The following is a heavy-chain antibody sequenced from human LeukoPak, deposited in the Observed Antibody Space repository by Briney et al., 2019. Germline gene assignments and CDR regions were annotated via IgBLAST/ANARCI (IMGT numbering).Heavy chain of an antibody. D-gene: IGHD5-18*01. CDR3: ARDRRGGGYLGVYYYYGMDV. CDR2: INHSGST. J-gene: IGHJ6*02. CDR1: GGSFSGYY. V-gene: IGHV4-34*01. Sequence: PSETLSLTCAVYGGSFSGYYWSWIRQPPGKGLEWIGEINHSGSTNYSPSLKSRVTISVDTSKNQFSLKLSSVTAADTAVYYCARDRRGGGYLGVYYYYGMDVWGQGTTVTVSS.